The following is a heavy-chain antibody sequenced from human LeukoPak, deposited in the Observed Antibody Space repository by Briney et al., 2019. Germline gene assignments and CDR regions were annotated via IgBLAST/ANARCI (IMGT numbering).Heavy chain of an antibody. CDR3: AKDWEGQQLAPSPGY. Sequence: QPGGSLRLSCAASGFTFSSYGMHWVRQAPGKGLEWVAFIRYDGSNKYYADSVKGRFTISRDNSKNTLYLQMNSLRAEDTAVYYCAKDWEGQQLAPSPGYWGQGTLVTVSS. V-gene: IGHV3-30*02. CDR2: IRYDGSNK. D-gene: IGHD6-13*01. CDR1: GFTFSSYG. J-gene: IGHJ4*02.